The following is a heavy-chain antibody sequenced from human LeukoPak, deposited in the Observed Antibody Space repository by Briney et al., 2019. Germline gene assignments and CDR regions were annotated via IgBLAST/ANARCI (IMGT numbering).Heavy chain of an antibody. Sequence: GGSLRLSCTVSGFTVSSNSMSWVRQAPGQGLELVSFIYSDNTHYSDSVKGRFTISRDNAKNSLYLQMNSLRAEDTAMYYCATSRRSTYGYRALELPPSPVDWGQGTLVTVSS. V-gene: IGHV3-53*01. CDR1: GFTVSSNS. D-gene: IGHD5-18*01. J-gene: IGHJ4*02. CDR3: ATSRRSTYGYRALELPPSPVD. CDR2: IYSDNT.